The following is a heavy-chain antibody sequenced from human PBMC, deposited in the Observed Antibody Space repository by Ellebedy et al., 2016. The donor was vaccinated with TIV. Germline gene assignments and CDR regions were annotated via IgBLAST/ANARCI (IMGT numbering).Heavy chain of an antibody. V-gene: IGHV1-18*01. Sequence: ASVKVSXXASGGTFSNYAVSWVRQAPGQGLEWMGWISTNSAKTIYAQNLQGRVTMTTDTSTSTAYMELRSLRSDDTAIYYCARVPMPGKADYWGQGTLVTVSS. J-gene: IGHJ4*02. D-gene: IGHD4-23*01. CDR2: ISTNSAKT. CDR3: ARVPMPGKADY. CDR1: GGTFSNYA.